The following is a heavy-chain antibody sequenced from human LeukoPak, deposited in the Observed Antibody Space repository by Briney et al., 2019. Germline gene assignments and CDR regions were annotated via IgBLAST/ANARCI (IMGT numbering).Heavy chain of an antibody. Sequence: SVKVSCKASGGTFSSYAISWVRQAPGQGLEWMGGIIPIFGTANYAQKFQGRVTITADESTSTAYMELSSLRSEDTAVYYCARCYYGSGSYYMCYFDYWGQGTLVTVSS. J-gene: IGHJ4*02. V-gene: IGHV1-69*13. CDR2: IIPIFGTA. CDR1: GGTFSSYA. D-gene: IGHD3-10*01. CDR3: ARCYYGSGSYYMCYFDY.